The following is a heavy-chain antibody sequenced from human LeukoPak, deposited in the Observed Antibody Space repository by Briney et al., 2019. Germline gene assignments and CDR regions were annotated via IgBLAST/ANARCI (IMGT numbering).Heavy chain of an antibody. D-gene: IGHD3-9*01. CDR2: INPKRGGT. Sequence: ASVKVSCXASGYTFTTYDINWVGLATGQGLGGMGRINPKRGGTNYAQKVQGRVTMTRDTSISTAYMELSRLRSDDTAVYYCARDLRPRDILTGYYFFDYWGQGTLVTVSS. CDR1: GYTFTTYD. CDR3: ARDLRPRDILTGYYFFDY. V-gene: IGHV1-2*06. J-gene: IGHJ4*02.